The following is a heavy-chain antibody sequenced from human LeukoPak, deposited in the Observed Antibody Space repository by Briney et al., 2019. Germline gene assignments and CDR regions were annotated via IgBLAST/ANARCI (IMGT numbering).Heavy chain of an antibody. Sequence: ASVRVSCKASGYTXTGYYMHWVRQAPGQGLEWMGWINPNSGGTNYAQKFQGRVTMTRDTSISTAYMELSRLRSDDTAVYYCARAGYSGYAFDYWGQGTLVTVSS. D-gene: IGHD5-12*01. CDR1: GYTXTGYY. J-gene: IGHJ4*02. CDR3: ARAGYSGYAFDY. CDR2: INPNSGGT. V-gene: IGHV1-2*02.